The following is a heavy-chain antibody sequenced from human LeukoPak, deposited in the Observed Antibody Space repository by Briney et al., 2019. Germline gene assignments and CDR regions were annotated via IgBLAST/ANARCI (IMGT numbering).Heavy chain of an antibody. D-gene: IGHD6-19*01. CDR3: ARESWGVDGGGWSHPFFDI. CDR2: INSDGSST. CDR1: GFTFSNYW. J-gene: IGHJ3*02. V-gene: IGHV3-74*01. Sequence: GGSLRLSCAASGFTFSNYWMHWVRQAPGKGLVWVSHINSDGSSTNYADSVNGRFTISRDDAKTTLYLQMNSLRAEDTAVYFCARESWGVDGGGWSHPFFDIRGQGTMVIVSS.